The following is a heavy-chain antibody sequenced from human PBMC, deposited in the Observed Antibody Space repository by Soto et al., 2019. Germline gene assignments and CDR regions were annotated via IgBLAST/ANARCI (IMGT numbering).Heavy chain of an antibody. CDR2: ISWDGGST. CDR1: GFTFDDYT. Sequence: EVQLVESGGVVVQPGGSLRLSCAASGFTFDDYTMHWVRQAPGKGLEWVSLISWDGGSTYYADSVRGRFTISRDNSKNSLYLKMNSLRTEDTALYYCAKDTSSMVRGVTEWGQGTLVTVSS. J-gene: IGHJ4*02. V-gene: IGHV3-43*01. D-gene: IGHD3-10*01. CDR3: AKDTSSMVRGVTE.